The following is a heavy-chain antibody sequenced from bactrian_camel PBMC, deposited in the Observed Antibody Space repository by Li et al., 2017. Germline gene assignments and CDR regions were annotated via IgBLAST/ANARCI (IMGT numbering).Heavy chain of an antibody. Sequence: HVQLVESGGGSVSAGGSLRLSCVGSGRPYSPYCWAWRRQVPGKEREGIAGIDSSGGTNYANSVKGRFTISKDDAKNVVYLQMDNMKLDDTAMYYCAPDLSPQMGCYWTRGTQVTVS. J-gene: IGHJ4*01. D-gene: IGHD3*01. CDR1: GRPYSPYC. CDR3: APDLSPQMGCY. CDR2: IDSSGGT. V-gene: IGHV3S9*01.